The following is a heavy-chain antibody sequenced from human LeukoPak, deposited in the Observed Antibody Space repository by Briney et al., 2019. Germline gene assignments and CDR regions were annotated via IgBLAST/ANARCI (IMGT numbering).Heavy chain of an antibody. CDR3: ARDKGYYGSGSSAWCY. Sequence: SVKVSCKASGGTFSSYAISWVRQAPGQGLEWMGGIIPIFGTANYAQKFQGRVTITADESTSAAYMELSSLRSEDTAVYYCARDKGYYGSGSSAWCYWGQGTLVTVSS. D-gene: IGHD3-10*01. J-gene: IGHJ4*02. V-gene: IGHV1-69*13. CDR1: GGTFSSYA. CDR2: IIPIFGTA.